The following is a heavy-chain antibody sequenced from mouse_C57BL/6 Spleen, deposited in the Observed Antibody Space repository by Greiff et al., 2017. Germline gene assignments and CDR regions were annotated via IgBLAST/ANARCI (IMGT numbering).Heavy chain of an antibody. Sequence: EVPLQQSGPELVKPGASVKISCKASGYSFTDYNMNWVQQSNGKSLEWIGVINPNDGTTSYNQKFKGKATLTIDQSSSTAYMHLNNLTSEDSAVYYCAREIYYGYDALYAIDDWGQGTSVTVSS. CDR3: AREIYYGYDALYAIDD. V-gene: IGHV1-39*01. CDR1: GYSFTDYN. J-gene: IGHJ4*01. CDR2: INPNDGTT. D-gene: IGHD2-2*01.